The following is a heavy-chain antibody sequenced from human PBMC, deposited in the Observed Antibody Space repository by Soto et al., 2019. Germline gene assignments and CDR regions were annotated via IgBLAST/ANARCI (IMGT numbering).Heavy chain of an antibody. Sequence: SETLSLTCTVAGGSISSYYWSWIRQPAGKGLEWIGRIYSGGSTNYNPPLKSRVTLSVDASKNHFSLKLTSVTAADPAVYYCGRGPGGFGEFSLDYWGQGTLVTVSS. CDR2: IYSGGST. CDR1: GGSISSYY. J-gene: IGHJ4*02. V-gene: IGHV4-4*07. CDR3: GRGPGGFGEFSLDY. D-gene: IGHD3-10*01.